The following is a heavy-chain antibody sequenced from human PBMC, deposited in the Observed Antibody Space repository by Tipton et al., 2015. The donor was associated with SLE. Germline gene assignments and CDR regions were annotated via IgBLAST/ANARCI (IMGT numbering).Heavy chain of an antibody. V-gene: IGHV3-7*01. CDR1: GFTFRYYW. CDR3: ARERGSAYFFDY. D-gene: IGHD3-10*01. J-gene: IGHJ4*02. CDR2: IKEDGSEK. Sequence: SLRLSCAASGFTFRYYWMTWVRQAPGKGLEWVANIKEDGSEKYYVDSVRGRFTISRDNAKNSLYLQMNTLRAEDTAVYYCARERGSAYFFDYWGQGTLVTVSS.